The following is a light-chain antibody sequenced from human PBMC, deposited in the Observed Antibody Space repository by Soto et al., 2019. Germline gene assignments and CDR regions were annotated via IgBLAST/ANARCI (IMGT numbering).Light chain of an antibody. Sequence: EIVMTQSPATLSVSPGERATLSCSASQSVSNNLAWYQQKPGQAPRLLIYLASTRATGIPARFSGSGSGTEFTLTITSLQSEDFAVYYCQQYDNWPPTTFGQGTRLEIK. CDR2: LAS. J-gene: IGKJ5*01. CDR1: QSVSNN. V-gene: IGKV3D-15*01. CDR3: QQYDNWPPTT.